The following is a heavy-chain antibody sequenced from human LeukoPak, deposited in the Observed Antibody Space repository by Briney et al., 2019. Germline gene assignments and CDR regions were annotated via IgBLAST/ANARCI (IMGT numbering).Heavy chain of an antibody. V-gene: IGHV3-23*01. CDR2: ISGSGGST. J-gene: IGHJ3*02. D-gene: IGHD3-3*01. Sequence: PGGSLRLSCAASGFTFSSYAMSWVRQAPGKGLEWVSAISGSGGSTYYADSVKGRFTISRDNSKNTLYLQMNSLRAEDTAVYYCAKDLRFWSGYFDAFDIWGQGTMVTVSS. CDR3: AKDLRFWSGYFDAFDI. CDR1: GFTFSSYA.